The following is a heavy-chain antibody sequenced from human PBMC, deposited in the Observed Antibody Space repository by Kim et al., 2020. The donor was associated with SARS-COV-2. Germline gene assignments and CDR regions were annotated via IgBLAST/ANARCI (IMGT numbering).Heavy chain of an antibody. Sequence: ASVKVSCKASGYTFTSYAMHWVRQAPGQRLEWMGWINAGNGNTKYSQKFQGRVTITRDTSASTAYMELSSLRSEDTAVYYCARDPGVVAGNWYFDLWGRGTLVTVSS. CDR1: GYTFTSYA. V-gene: IGHV1-3*01. CDR2: INAGNGNT. CDR3: ARDPGVVAGNWYFDL. J-gene: IGHJ2*01. D-gene: IGHD6-19*01.